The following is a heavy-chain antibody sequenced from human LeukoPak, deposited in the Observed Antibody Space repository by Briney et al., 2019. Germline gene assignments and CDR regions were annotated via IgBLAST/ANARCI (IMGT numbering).Heavy chain of an antibody. Sequence: SETLSLTCNVSGASISDYYWSWVRQSPEKGLEWIASLLYSGSTHYNPSLRSRVDISGDTSNNQFSLILTPVTTTDTAVYYCARTGRRGYFDFWGRGTLVTVSS. V-gene: IGHV4-59*01. CDR2: LLYSGST. CDR3: ARTGRRGYFDF. CDR1: GASISDYY. J-gene: IGHJ2*01. D-gene: IGHD1-14*01.